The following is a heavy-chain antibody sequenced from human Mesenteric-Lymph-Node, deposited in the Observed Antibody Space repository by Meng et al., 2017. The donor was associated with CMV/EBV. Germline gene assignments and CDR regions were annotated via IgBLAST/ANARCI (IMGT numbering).Heavy chain of an antibody. V-gene: IGHV3-21*01. CDR3: ARDQGFGSGKGWFDP. D-gene: IGHD3-10*01. Sequence: GESLKISCAASGFTFSSYSMNWVRQAPGKGLEWVSSISSSSSYIYYADSVKGRFTISRDNAKNSLYLQMNSLRAEDTAVYYCARDQGFGSGKGWFDPWGQGSLVTVSS. J-gene: IGHJ5*02. CDR1: GFTFSSYS. CDR2: ISSSSSYI.